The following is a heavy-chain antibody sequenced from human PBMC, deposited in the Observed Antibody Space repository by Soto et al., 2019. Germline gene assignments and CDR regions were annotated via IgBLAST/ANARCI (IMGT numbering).Heavy chain of an antibody. CDR1: GFTFSSYG. J-gene: IGHJ4*02. V-gene: IGHV3-30*18. CDR2: ISYDGSNK. Sequence: GGSLRLSCAASGFTFSSYGMHWVRQAPGKGLEWVAVISYDGSNKYYADSVKGRFTISRDNSKNTLYLQMNSLRAEDTAVYYCAKDRFIGPSIAAHYWGQGTLVTVSS. D-gene: IGHD6-6*01. CDR3: AKDRFIGPSIAAHY.